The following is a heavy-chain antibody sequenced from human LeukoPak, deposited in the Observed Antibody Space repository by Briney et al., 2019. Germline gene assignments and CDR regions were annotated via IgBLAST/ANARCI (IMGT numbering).Heavy chain of an antibody. CDR1: GGSFSGYY. CDR3: ARHSSSSTSSFDY. V-gene: IGHV4-59*01. J-gene: IGHJ4*02. D-gene: IGHD6-6*01. Sequence: SETLSLTCAVYGGSFSGYYWSWIRQPPGKGLEWIGYIYYSGSTNYNPSLKSRVTISVDTSKNQFSLNLSSVTAADTAVYYCARHSSSSTSSFDYWGQGTLVTVSS. CDR2: IYYSGST.